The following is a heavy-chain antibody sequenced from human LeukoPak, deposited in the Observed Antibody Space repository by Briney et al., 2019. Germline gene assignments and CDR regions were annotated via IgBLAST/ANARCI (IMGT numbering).Heavy chain of an antibody. CDR1: GFTFSDYV. D-gene: IGHD3-3*01. J-gene: IGHJ6*02. V-gene: IGHV4-34*01. Sequence: GSLRLSCAASGFTFSDYVLSWVRQPPGKGLEWIGEINHSGSTNYNPSLKSRVAISVDTSKNQFSLKLSSVTAADTAVYYCARGRYYDFWSGYNYYYYGMVVWGQGTTVTVSS. CDR2: INHSGST. CDR3: ARGRYYDFWSGYNYYYYGMVV.